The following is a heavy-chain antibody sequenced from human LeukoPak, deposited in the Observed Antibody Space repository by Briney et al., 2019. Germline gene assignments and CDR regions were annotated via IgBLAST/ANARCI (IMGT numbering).Heavy chain of an antibody. D-gene: IGHD3-22*01. J-gene: IGHJ4*02. V-gene: IGHV3-33*06. Sequence: QPGGSLRLSCAASGFSFSSYGMRWVRQAPGKGLEWVGDIWYDGSHTYYADSVKGRFTISRDNSKNTLYLQMNSLRAEDTAVYYCAKVFYDSTNWGQGTLVTVSS. CDR3: AKVFYDSTN. CDR2: IWYDGSHT. CDR1: GFSFSSYG.